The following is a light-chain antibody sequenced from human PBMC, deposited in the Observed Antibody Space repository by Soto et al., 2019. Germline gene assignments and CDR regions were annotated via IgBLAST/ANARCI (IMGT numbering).Light chain of an antibody. CDR3: QHYDNLPPFT. CDR1: QGISKY. V-gene: IGKV1-33*01. CDR2: GAS. J-gene: IGKJ3*01. Sequence: DIQMTQSPSSLSASVGDRVTITCQSSQGISKYLNWYQQKPGRAPKLLIYGASNLETGVPTRFSGSGYGKDFTFNISSLQPEDIATYYCQHYDNLPPFTFGPGTKVAIK.